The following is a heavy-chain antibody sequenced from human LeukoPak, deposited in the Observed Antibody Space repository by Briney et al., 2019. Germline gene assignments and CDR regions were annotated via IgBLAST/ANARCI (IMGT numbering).Heavy chain of an antibody. Sequence: ASVKVSCKVSGYTPTELSMHWVRQAPGKGLEWRGGFYREDGETIYAQKIQGRVTLPANTSTDTAYMELSSLRSEDTAVYYCAADIVVLPDAIPFNYWGQGTLVTVSS. J-gene: IGHJ4*02. CDR2: FYREDGET. V-gene: IGHV1-24*01. CDR3: AADIVVLPDAIPFNY. D-gene: IGHD2-2*02. CDR1: GYTPTELS.